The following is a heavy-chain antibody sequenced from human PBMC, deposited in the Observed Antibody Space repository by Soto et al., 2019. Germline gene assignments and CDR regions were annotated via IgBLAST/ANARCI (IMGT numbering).Heavy chain of an antibody. Sequence: DVQMLESGGGLVQPGGSLRLSCTASGFTFSNYAMSWVRQAPGMGLEWVSTISDSGVNTFFGDSMKDRFTISRDNSKSTVYVQLNTVRAENTAIYYCARAIGADFFDYWGQGTLVTVSS. D-gene: IGHD6-25*01. CDR1: GFTFSNYA. CDR2: ISDSGVNT. CDR3: ARAIGADFFDY. V-gene: IGHV3-23*01. J-gene: IGHJ4*02.